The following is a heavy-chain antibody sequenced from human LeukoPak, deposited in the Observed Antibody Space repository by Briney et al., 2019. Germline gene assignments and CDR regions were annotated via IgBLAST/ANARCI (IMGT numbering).Heavy chain of an antibody. CDR3: ASSAVARGFDY. V-gene: IGHV4-61*08. J-gene: IGHJ4*02. Sequence: SETLSLTCTVSGGSISSGGYYWSWSRQPPGKGLEWIGYIYHSGSTNYNPSLKSRVTISVDTSKNQFSLKLSSVTAADTAVYYCASSAVARGFDYWGQGTLVTVSS. CDR2: IYHSGST. CDR1: GGSISSGGYY. D-gene: IGHD6-19*01.